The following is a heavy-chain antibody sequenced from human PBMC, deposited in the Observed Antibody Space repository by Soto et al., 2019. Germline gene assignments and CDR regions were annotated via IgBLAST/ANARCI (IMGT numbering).Heavy chain of an antibody. Sequence: QVQLVESGGGVVQPGRSLRLSCAASGLTFSTYGMHWVRQAPGKGLEWVAVIWYDGSNKYYADSVTGRFTISRDNSENTLCLQMNSLRAEDTVVYYWARGTGDSYYYLCYWGQGTLFTFSS. J-gene: IGHJ4*02. CDR2: IWYDGSNK. CDR1: GLTFSTYG. CDR3: ARGTGDSYYYLCY. D-gene: IGHD3-10*01. V-gene: IGHV3-33*01.